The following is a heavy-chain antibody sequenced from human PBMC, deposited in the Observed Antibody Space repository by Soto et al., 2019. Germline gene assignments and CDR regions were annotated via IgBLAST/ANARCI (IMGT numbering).Heavy chain of an antibody. D-gene: IGHD3-22*01. CDR3: ARSYDGGHYYGYYFDY. CDR2: IYNSGST. J-gene: IGHJ4*02. Sequence: PSETLSLTCTVSGGSISSSAHCWSWIRQPPGKGLEWIGYIYNSGSTYYNPSLKSRVIISVDTSRNQSSLKLSSGTAADTAVYYCARSYDGGHYYGYYFDYWGQGTLVTLSS. CDR1: GGSISSSAHC. V-gene: IGHV4-30-4*01.